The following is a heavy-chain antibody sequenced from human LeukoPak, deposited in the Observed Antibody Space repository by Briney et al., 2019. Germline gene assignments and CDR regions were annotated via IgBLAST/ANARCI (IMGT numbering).Heavy chain of an antibody. Sequence: SETLSLTCTVSGGSISSRSYYWGWIRQPPGKGLEWIANIYYSGDTYYNPSLKSRVTISVDTSKNQFSLKLSSVAAADTAVYYCANDRSRWDLLPFGSWGQGTLVTVSS. V-gene: IGHV4-39*07. J-gene: IGHJ4*02. CDR3: ANDRSRWDLLPFGS. CDR1: GGSISSRSYY. CDR2: IYYSGDT. D-gene: IGHD1-26*01.